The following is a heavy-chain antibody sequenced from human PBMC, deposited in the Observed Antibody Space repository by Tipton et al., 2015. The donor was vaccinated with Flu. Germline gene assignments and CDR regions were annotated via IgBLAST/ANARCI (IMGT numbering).Heavy chain of an antibody. V-gene: IGHV1-18*01. CDR3: ARDGADYNGAFDM. D-gene: IGHD4-11*01. CDR2: ISAYSDNT. CDR1: GYDFKKYA. Sequence: QVQLVQSGAEVKKPGASVILSCKTSGYDFKKYAMSWVRQAPGQGLQWMGWISAYSDNTNYAQKFQGRVAMTTDTSTSTAYMELRSLRSDDTAIYYCARDGADYNGAFDMWGQGTMVTVSS. J-gene: IGHJ3*02.